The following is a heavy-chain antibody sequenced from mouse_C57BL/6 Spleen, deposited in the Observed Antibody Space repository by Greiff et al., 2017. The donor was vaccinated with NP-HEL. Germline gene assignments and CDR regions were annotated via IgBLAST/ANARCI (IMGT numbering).Heavy chain of an antibody. Sequence: EVQLQESGPGLVKPSQSLSLTCSVTGYSITSGYYWNWIRQFPGNKLEWMGYISYDGSNNYNPSLKNRISITRDTSKNQFFLKLNSVTTEDTATYYCARGFVTTVVADYYAMDYWGQVTSVTVSS. CDR1: GYSITSGYY. CDR3: ARGFVTTVVADYYAMDY. D-gene: IGHD1-1*01. J-gene: IGHJ4*01. V-gene: IGHV3-6*01. CDR2: ISYDGSN.